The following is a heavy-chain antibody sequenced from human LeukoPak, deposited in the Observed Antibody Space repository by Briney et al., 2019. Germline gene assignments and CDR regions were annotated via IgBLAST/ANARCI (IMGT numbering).Heavy chain of an antibody. J-gene: IGHJ3*02. D-gene: IGHD3-22*01. CDR2: IYHSGST. V-gene: IGHV4-30-2*01. Sequence: RPSEILSLTCAFSGGSISRGGCFWSWIRQPPGKGLEWIGYIYHSGSTYYNPSLKSRVTISVDRSKNQFSLKLSSVTAADTAVYYCARDYGNDRALDSWGQGTMVTVSS. CDR3: ARDYGNDRALDS. CDR1: GGSISRGGCF.